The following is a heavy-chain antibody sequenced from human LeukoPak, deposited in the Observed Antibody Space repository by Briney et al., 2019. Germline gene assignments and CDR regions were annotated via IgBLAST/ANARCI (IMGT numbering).Heavy chain of an antibody. D-gene: IGHD6-13*01. CDR2: ISSNGSTI. CDR1: GFTFSSYE. Sequence: GGSLRLSCAASGFTFSSYEMNWVRQAPGKGLEWVSYISSNGSTIYHADSVKGRITISRDNAKNSLYLQMNSLSAEDTAVYYCARSPGISATGVDDAFDIWGQGTMVTVSS. J-gene: IGHJ3*02. V-gene: IGHV3-48*03. CDR3: ARSPGISATGVDDAFDI.